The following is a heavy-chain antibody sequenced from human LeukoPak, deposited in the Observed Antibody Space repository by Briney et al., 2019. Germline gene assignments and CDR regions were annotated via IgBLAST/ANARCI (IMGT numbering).Heavy chain of an antibody. V-gene: IGHV4-4*07. D-gene: IGHD3-22*01. J-gene: IGHJ4*02. CDR1: GGSISSYY. CDR2: IYTSGST. Sequence: KPSETLSLTCTVSGGSISSYYCSWIRQPAGKGLEWIGRIYTSGSTTYNPSLKSRVTMSVDTSKNQFSLKLSSVTAADTAVYYCARAGDSSGYEYYFDYWGQGTLVTVSS. CDR3: ARAGDSSGYEYYFDY.